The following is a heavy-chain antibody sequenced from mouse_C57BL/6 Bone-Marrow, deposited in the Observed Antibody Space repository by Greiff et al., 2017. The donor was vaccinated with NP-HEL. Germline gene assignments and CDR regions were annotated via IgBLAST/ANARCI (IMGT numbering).Heavy chain of an antibody. CDR1: GFTFSSYG. J-gene: IGHJ3*01. CDR2: ISSGGSYT. Sequence: EVQLQESGGDLVKPGGSLKLSCAASGFTFSSYGMSWVRQTPDKRLEWVATISSGGSYTYYPDSVKGRFTISRDNAKNTLYLQMSSLKSEDTAMYYCARQGRWLLPWFAYWGKGTLVTVSA. CDR3: ARQGRWLLPWFAY. V-gene: IGHV5-6*01. D-gene: IGHD2-3*01.